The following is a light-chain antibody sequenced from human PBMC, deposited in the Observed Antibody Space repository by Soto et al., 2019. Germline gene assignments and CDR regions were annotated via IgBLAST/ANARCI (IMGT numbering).Light chain of an antibody. Sequence: PGARASLSCGASQSISSSSLAWYQQKPGQAPRLLIYGASSRATGIPDRFSGTGSETDFTLTISRLEPEDFAVYYCQQRSNWPLTFGPGTKVDIK. CDR1: QSISSSS. CDR2: GAS. J-gene: IGKJ3*01. V-gene: IGKV3D-20*02. CDR3: QQRSNWPLT.